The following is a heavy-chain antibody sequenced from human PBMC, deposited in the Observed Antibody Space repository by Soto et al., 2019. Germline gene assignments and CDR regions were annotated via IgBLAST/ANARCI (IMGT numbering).Heavy chain of an antibody. Sequence: QVQLVQSGAEVKKPGASVTVSCKASEYTFTTYYMHWVRQAPGQGLEWMGDINPSDGTTRYAQRFHARLTTTRDTSTSTIYMELTSLTSEDPAVFYCASDSLERFTGLGYWGQGTLVTVSS. V-gene: IGHV1-46*01. CDR1: EYTFTTYY. CDR3: ASDSLERFTGLGY. J-gene: IGHJ4*02. CDR2: INPSDGTT. D-gene: IGHD1-1*01.